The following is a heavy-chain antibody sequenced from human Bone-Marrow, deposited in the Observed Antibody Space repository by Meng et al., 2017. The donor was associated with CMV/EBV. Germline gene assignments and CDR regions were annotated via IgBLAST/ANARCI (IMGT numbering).Heavy chain of an antibody. CDR1: GFTFSNYA. Sequence: GGSLRLSCAASGFTFSNYAMSWVRQAPGKGLEWVSVIYSGGSSAYYADSVKGRFTISRDNSKNTLYLQMDSLRAEDTAVYYCAKDGPAQLPQFNYYGVDVWGQGTTVTAP. CDR2: IYSGGSSA. V-gene: IGHV3-23*03. D-gene: IGHD2-2*01. J-gene: IGHJ6*02. CDR3: AKDGPAQLPQFNYYGVDV.